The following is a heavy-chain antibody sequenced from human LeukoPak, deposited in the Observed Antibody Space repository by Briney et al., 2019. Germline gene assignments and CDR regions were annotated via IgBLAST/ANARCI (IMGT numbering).Heavy chain of an antibody. D-gene: IGHD1-14*01. Sequence: SETLSLTCTVSGGSISSSSYYWDWIRQPPGERLEWIGSIYYSGGTYYNPSRKSRVTISVDTSKNQFSLKLSSVTAADTAVYYCARLRNNLYAFDLWGQGTIVPVSS. CDR1: GGSISSSSYY. CDR3: ARLRNNLYAFDL. V-gene: IGHV4-39*01. CDR2: IYYSGGT. J-gene: IGHJ3*01.